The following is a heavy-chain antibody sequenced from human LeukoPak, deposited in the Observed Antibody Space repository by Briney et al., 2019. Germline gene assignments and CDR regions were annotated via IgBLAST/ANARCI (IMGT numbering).Heavy chain of an antibody. CDR2: ISGSGGST. CDR1: GFTVSSNY. Sequence: GGSLRLSCAASGFTVSSNYMSWVRQAPGKGLEWVSAISGSGGSTYYADSVKGRFTISRDNSKNTLYLQMNSLRAEDTAVYYCAKVKHTYYYDSSGGQGTLVTVSS. J-gene: IGHJ4*02. D-gene: IGHD3-22*01. CDR3: AKVKHTYYYDSS. V-gene: IGHV3-23*01.